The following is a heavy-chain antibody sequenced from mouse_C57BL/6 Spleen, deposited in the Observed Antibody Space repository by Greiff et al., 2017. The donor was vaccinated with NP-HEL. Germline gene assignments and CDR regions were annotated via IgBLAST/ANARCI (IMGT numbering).Heavy chain of an antibody. Sequence: DVQLVESGGDLVKPGGSLKLSCAASGFTFSSYGMSWVRQTPDKRLEWVATISSGGSYTYYPDSVKGRFTISRDNAKNTLYLQMSSLKSEDTAMYYCARLTGTPGLNYFDYWGQGTTLTVSS. CDR1: GFTFSSYG. CDR2: ISSGGSYT. D-gene: IGHD3-1*01. CDR3: ARLTGTPGLNYFDY. J-gene: IGHJ2*01. V-gene: IGHV5-6*01.